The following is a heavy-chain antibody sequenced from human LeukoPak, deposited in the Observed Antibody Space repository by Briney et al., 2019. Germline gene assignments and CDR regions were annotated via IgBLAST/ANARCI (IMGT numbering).Heavy chain of an antibody. D-gene: IGHD1-26*01. CDR3: ARAASAPTKVGSFDY. CDR1: GYTFTGYY. CDR2: INPNSGGT. Sequence: ASVKVSCKASGYTFTGYYMHWVRQAPGQGLEWMGWINPNSGGTNYAQKFQGRVTMTRDTSISTAYMELSRLRSEDTAVYYCARAASAPTKVGSFDYWGQGTLVTVSS. J-gene: IGHJ4*02. V-gene: IGHV1-2*02.